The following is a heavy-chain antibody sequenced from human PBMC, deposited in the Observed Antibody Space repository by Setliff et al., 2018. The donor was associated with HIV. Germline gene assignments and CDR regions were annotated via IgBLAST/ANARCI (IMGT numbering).Heavy chain of an antibody. V-gene: IGHV4-34*01. Sequence: SETLSLTCAVYGGSFSGYYWSWIRQPPGKGLEWIGEIDHSGSTNYNPSLQSRVTISVDTSQNQFSLRLSSVTAADTAVYYCARGSGRFCSGGRCSAFDYWGQGTLVTVSS. D-gene: IGHD2-15*01. CDR2: IDHSGST. CDR3: ARGSGRFCSGGRCSAFDY. J-gene: IGHJ4*02. CDR1: GGSFSGYY.